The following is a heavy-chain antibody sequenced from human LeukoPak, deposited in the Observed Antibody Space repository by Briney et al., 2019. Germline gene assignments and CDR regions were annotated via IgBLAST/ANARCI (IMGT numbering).Heavy chain of an antibody. Sequence: GGSLRLSCAASGVSFSSFGMHWVRQAPGKGLEWVALVWYDGSNKYFADSVNGRFTISRDNSKNTLYLQMNSLRAEDTAVYYCARPYSTYNNYGMDVWGQGTTVTVSS. D-gene: IGHD4-11*01. CDR2: VWYDGSNK. CDR3: ARPYSTYNNYGMDV. V-gene: IGHV3-33*01. J-gene: IGHJ6*02. CDR1: GVSFSSFG.